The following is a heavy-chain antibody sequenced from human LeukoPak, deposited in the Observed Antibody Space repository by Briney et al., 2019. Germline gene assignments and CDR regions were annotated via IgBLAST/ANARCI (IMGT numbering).Heavy chain of an antibody. CDR1: GFTFSSCS. J-gene: IGHJ3*02. CDR3: ARDVVGAGRVEAFDI. CDR2: ISSSSSYI. Sequence: PGGSLRLSCAASGFTFSSCSMNWVRQAPGKGLEWVSSISSSSSYIYYADSVKGRFTISRDNAKNSLYLQMDSLRAEDTAVYYCARDVVGAGRVEAFDIWGQGTMVTVSS. V-gene: IGHV3-21*01. D-gene: IGHD1-26*01.